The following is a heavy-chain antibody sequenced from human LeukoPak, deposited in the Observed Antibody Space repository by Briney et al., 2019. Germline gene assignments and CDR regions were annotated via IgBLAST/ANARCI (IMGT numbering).Heavy chain of an antibody. J-gene: IGHJ5*02. CDR3: AKDLFLFFGDT. Sequence: QTGGSLRLSCAASGFTFTSYPMKCVREAPGKGLEWVATIASDGFMAYYADSLKSRFVISRDNSQQTIYLQMNSLRADDTAVYYCAKDLFLFFGDTRGQGTLVTVSS. CDR1: GFTFTSYP. CDR2: IASDGFMA. D-gene: IGHD3/OR15-3a*01. V-gene: IGHV3-23*01.